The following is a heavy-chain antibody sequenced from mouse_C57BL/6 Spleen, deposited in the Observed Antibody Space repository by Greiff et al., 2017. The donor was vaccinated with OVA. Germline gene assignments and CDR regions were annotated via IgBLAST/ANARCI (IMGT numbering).Heavy chain of an antibody. D-gene: IGHD4-1*01. V-gene: IGHV1-19*01. J-gene: IGHJ4*01. CDR3: ARRVRANWDVCAMDY. Sequence: EVQLQQSGPVLVKPGASVKMSCKASGYTFTDYYMNWVKQSHGKSLEWIGVINPYNGGTSYNQKFKGKATLTVDKSSSTAYMELKRLTSEDSAVYYCARRVRANWDVCAMDYWGQGTSVTVSS. CDR2: INPYNGGT. CDR1: GYTFTDYY.